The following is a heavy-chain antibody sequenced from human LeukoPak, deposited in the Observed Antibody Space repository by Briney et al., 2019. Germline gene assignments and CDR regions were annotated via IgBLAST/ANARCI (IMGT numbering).Heavy chain of an antibody. CDR1: GYTFSTYG. CDR3: ARDQFLGRGWFDTFDI. CDR2: ISGYNGET. V-gene: IGHV1-18*01. Sequence: ASVKVSCKASGYTFSTYGISWVRRAPGQGLEWMGWISGYNGETRYAPKFQGRVTMTADTSTSTTYMEIKSLRSDDTAVYYCARDQFLGRGWFDTFDIWGPGTMVTVSS. J-gene: IGHJ3*02. D-gene: IGHD6-19*01.